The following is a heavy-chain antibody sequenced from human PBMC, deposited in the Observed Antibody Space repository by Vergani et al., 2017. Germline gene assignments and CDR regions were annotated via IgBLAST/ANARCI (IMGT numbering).Heavy chain of an antibody. CDR3: ARDAQGSSLPY. CDR1: GGSISSGSYY. D-gene: IGHD6-13*01. Sequence: QVQLQESGPGLVKPSQTLSLTCTVSGGSISSGSYYWSWIRQPAGKGLEWIGRIYTSGSTNYNPSLKSRVTISVDTSKNQFSLKLSSVTAADTAVYYCARDAQGSSLPYWGQGTLVTVSS. J-gene: IGHJ4*02. CDR2: IYTSGST. V-gene: IGHV4-61*02.